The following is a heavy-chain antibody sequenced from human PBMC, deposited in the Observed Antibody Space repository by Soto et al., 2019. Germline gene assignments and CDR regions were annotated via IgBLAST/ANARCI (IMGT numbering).Heavy chain of an antibody. CDR1: GFTFKHNA. CDR3: AREGIAESGPNYYDF. CDR2: ISYDGSTK. Sequence: QVQLVESGGGVVQPGRSLTIFCTASGFTFKHNAMHWIRQAPAKGLEWVADISYDGSTKNYADSVKGRLTISRDNSKNTLSLQMSALKGEDTATYYCAREGIAESGPNYYDFWGQGTLVAVSS. D-gene: IGHD6-13*01. J-gene: IGHJ4*02. V-gene: IGHV3-30-3*01.